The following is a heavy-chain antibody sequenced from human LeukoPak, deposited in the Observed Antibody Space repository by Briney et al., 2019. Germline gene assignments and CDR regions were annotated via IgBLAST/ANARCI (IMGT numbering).Heavy chain of an antibody. V-gene: IGHV1-46*01. Sequence: ASVKVSCKASGYTFTSYYMHWVRQAPGQGLEWMGIINPSGGSTSYAQKFQGRVTMTRGTSTSTVYMELSSLRSEDTAVYYCARGYCSGGSCYGHDAFDIWGQGTMVTVSS. CDR2: INPSGGST. J-gene: IGHJ3*02. D-gene: IGHD2-15*01. CDR1: GYTFTSYY. CDR3: ARGYCSGGSCYGHDAFDI.